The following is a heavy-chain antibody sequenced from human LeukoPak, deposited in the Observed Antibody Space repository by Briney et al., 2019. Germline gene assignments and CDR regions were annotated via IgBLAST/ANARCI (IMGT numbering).Heavy chain of an antibody. J-gene: IGHJ4*02. Sequence: ASVKVSCKASGYTFTGYYIHWVRQAPGQGLEWMGWINPNSGGTNYAQKFQGRVTMTRDTSISTAYMELSRLRSDDTAVYYCARGDIVVVPAAKAGFDYWGQGTLVTVSS. V-gene: IGHV1-2*02. CDR1: GYTFTGYY. CDR3: ARGDIVVVPAAKAGFDY. D-gene: IGHD2-2*01. CDR2: INPNSGGT.